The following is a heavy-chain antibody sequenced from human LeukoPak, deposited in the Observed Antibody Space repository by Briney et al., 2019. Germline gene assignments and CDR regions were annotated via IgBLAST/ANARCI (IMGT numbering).Heavy chain of an antibody. D-gene: IGHD3-16*01. CDR1: GGSISGCNW. Sequence: SETLSLTCAASGGSISGCNWWSWLRPPPGKVLEWIGIISHSGSTNYNPSLKSRVTISVDKSKNQFSLKLSSVTAADTAVYYCARGSYYDYVGGSYFDYWGQETMVAVSS. J-gene: IGHJ4*02. CDR2: ISHSGST. V-gene: IGHV4-4*02. CDR3: ARGSYYDYVGGSYFDY.